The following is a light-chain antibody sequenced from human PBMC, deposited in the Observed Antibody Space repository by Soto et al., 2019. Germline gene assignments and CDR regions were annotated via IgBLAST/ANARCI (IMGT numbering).Light chain of an antibody. Sequence: DIQMTQSPSSLSASVGDRVTITCRASQSISSYLNWYQQKPGKAPKLLIYAASSLQSGVPSRFSGSGSGTDFTLTISSLQPEEFATYYCQQSYSTPWTFGQGTEVEIK. J-gene: IGKJ1*01. CDR2: AAS. CDR1: QSISSY. CDR3: QQSYSTPWT. V-gene: IGKV1-39*01.